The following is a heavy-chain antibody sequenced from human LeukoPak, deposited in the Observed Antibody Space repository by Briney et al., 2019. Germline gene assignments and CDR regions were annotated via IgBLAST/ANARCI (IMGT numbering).Heavy chain of an antibody. J-gene: IGHJ1*01. CDR3: ARSYSGSFLY. CDR1: GGSIRSSSYY. Sequence: PSETLSLTCSVSGGSIRSSSYYWAWIRQPPGEGLEWIGSIYSSGFTSYKPSLKSRLTISVDTSKNQFSLRLSSVTAADTAVYYCARSYSGSFLYWGQGSLVTVSS. D-gene: IGHD1-26*01. CDR2: IYSSGFT. V-gene: IGHV4-39*01.